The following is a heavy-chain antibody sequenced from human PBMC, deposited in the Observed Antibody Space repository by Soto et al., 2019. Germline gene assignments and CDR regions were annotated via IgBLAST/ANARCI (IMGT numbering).Heavy chain of an antibody. Sequence: GGSLRLSCAASGFTVSSNYMSWVRQAPGKGLEWVSVIYSGGSTYYADSVKGRFTISRDNSKNTLYLQMNSLRAEDTAVYYCARDPGWPGWEVATARGYYYGMDVWGQGTTVTVSS. D-gene: IGHD5-12*01. V-gene: IGHV3-53*01. CDR2: IYSGGST. CDR1: GFTVSSNY. CDR3: ARDPGWPGWEVATARGYYYGMDV. J-gene: IGHJ6*02.